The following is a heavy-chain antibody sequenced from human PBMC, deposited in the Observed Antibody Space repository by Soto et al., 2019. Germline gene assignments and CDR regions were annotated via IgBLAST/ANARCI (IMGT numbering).Heavy chain of an antibody. CDR3: ARGVLGYYDSSGYYIDYGMDV. CDR2: IYSGGST. D-gene: IGHD3-22*01. Sequence: EVQLVETGGGLIQPGWSLRLSCAASGFTVSSNYMSWVRQAPGKGLEWVSVIYSGGSTYYADSVKGRFTISRDNSKNTLYLQMSSLRAEDTAVYYCARGVLGYYDSSGYYIDYGMDVWGQGTTVTVSS. CDR1: GFTVSSNY. V-gene: IGHV3-53*02. J-gene: IGHJ6*02.